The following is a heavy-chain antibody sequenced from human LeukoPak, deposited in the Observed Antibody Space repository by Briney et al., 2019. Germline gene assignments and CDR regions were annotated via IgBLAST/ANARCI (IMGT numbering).Heavy chain of an antibody. CDR2: INHSGST. D-gene: IGHD2-2*01. CDR1: GGSFSGHY. J-gene: IGHJ6*04. Sequence: SETLSLTCAVYGGSFSGHYWSWIRQPPGKGLERIGGINHSGSTNNPSLKSRVTISVDTSKNQFSLKLSSVTAADTAVYYCARMGRIVVVPAANSHYYYGMDVWGKGTTVTVSS. CDR3: ARMGRIVVVPAANSHYYYGMDV. V-gene: IGHV4-34*01.